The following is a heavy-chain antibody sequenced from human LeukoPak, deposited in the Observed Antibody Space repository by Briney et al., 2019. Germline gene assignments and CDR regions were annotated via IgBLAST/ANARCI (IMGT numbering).Heavy chain of an antibody. CDR2: ISAYNGNT. V-gene: IGHV1-18*01. D-gene: IGHD4-17*01. J-gene: IGHJ4*02. Sequence: ASVKVSCKASGYTFTSYGISWVRQAPGQGLEWMGWISAYNGNTNYAQKFQGRVTMTRDTSTSTVYMELSSLRSEDTAVYYCVRPSDYGDYVQLDYWGQGTLVTVSS. CDR3: VRPSDYGDYVQLDY. CDR1: GYTFTSYG.